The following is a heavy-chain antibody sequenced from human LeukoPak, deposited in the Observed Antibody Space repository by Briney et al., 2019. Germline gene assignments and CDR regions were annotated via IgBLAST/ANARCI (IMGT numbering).Heavy chain of an antibody. CDR3: AKDLFYSGGYSCFDY. V-gene: IGHV3-23*01. CDR1: GFTLSSYA. CDR2: ISSNGGST. J-gene: IGHJ4*02. D-gene: IGHD1-26*01. Sequence: QSGGSLRLSCAASGFTLSSYAMIWVRQAPGKGLEWVSGISSNGGSTYYADSVKGRFTISRDNSKNTLDLQMNSLKAEDTAVYYCAKDLFYSGGYSCFDYWGQGTLVSVSS.